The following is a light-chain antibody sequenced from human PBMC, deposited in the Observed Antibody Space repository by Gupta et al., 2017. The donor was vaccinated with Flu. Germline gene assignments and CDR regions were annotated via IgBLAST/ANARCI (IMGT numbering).Light chain of an antibody. V-gene: IGLV3-25*01. J-gene: IGLJ3*02. CDR2: RDT. CDR3: QAADRGFWV. Sequence: SPGQTACVACSGDGMKKKYGYRYHQEPGQNPVLVINRDTERPAGIPERFSGSSSGTTVTMTIRRAQAVEEADYYCQAADRGFWVFGGGTKLTVL. CDR1: GMKKKY.